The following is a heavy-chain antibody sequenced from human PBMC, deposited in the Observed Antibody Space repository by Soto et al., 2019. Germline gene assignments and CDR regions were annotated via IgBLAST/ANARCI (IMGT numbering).Heavy chain of an antibody. CDR1: GFTFTSSA. J-gene: IGHJ4*02. Sequence: QMQLVQSGPEVKKPGTSVKVSCKASGFTFTSSAVQWVRQARGQRLEWIGWIVVGSGNTNYAQKFQERVTITRDMSTSTAYMELSSLRSEDTAVYYCAAGYCTNGVCQRPLGYWGQGTLVTVSS. CDR2: IVVGSGNT. D-gene: IGHD2-8*01. V-gene: IGHV1-58*01. CDR3: AAGYCTNGVCQRPLGY.